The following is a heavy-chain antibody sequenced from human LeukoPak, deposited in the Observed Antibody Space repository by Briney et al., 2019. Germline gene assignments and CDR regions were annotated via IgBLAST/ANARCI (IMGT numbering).Heavy chain of an antibody. CDR3: TRDFDFSSAI. CDR1: GLTFSSHW. CDR2: ISPDGSTT. D-gene: IGHD3-3*01. V-gene: IGHV3-74*01. Sequence: GGSLRLSCAASGLTFSSHWMHWVRQAPGKGLVWVSRISPDGSTTGHADSVKGRFTTSRDNAKNTLFLQMNSLRAEDTAVYYCTRDFDFSSAIWGQGTLVTVSS. J-gene: IGHJ4*02.